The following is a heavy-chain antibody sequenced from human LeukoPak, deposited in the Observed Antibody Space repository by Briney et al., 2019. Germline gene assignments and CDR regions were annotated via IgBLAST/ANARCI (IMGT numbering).Heavy chain of an antibody. D-gene: IGHD3-10*01. J-gene: IGHJ4*02. Sequence: GGSLRLSCAASGFTFSNYGMHWVRQAPGKGLEWVAVIWYDGSNKYYVDSVKGRFTISRDNSKNTLYLQMNSLTAEDTAVYYCAKDSVPHYYGSGSYPDYWGQGTLVTVSS. CDR2: IWYDGSNK. CDR1: GFTFSNYG. CDR3: AKDSVPHYYGSGSYPDY. V-gene: IGHV3-33*06.